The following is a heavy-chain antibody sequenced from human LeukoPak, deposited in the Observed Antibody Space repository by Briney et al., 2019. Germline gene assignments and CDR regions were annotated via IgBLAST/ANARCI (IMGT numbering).Heavy chain of an antibody. D-gene: IGHD6-6*01. V-gene: IGHV5-51*01. Sequence: GEFLKISCQGSGYNFTSYWIAWVRQMPGKGLEWMGVVYPGDSDTRYSPSFQGQVTISADKSINTAYLQWSSLKASDTAMYYCAKGPSLFDSWGQGTLVTVSS. CDR1: GYNFTSYW. CDR2: VYPGDSDT. J-gene: IGHJ4*02. CDR3: AKGPSLFDS.